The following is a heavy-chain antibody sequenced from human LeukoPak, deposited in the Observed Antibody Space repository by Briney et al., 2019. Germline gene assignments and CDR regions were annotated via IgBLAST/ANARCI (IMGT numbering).Heavy chain of an antibody. J-gene: IGHJ4*02. V-gene: IGHV3-9*01. CDR3: ATWTGITPY. CDR2: ISWNSGSI. Sequence: GGSLRLSCAASGFTFDDYAMHWVRQAPGKGLEWVSGISWNSGSIGYADSVKGRFTISRDNAKNSLYLQMNSLRAEDTAVYYCATWTGITPYWGQGTLVTVSS. CDR1: GFTFDDYA. D-gene: IGHD1-20*01.